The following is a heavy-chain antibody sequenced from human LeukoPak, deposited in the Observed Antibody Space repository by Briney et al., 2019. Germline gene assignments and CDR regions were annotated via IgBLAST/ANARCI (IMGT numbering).Heavy chain of an antibody. D-gene: IGHD3-16*02. Sequence: ASVKSSCKASGYTVTSYGISWVGQAPGQGLEWMGWISAYNGNTNYAQKLQGRVTMTTDTSTSTAYMELRSLRSDDTAVYYCARAGPRDPVYDYVWGSYRSYYFDYWGQGTLVTVSS. V-gene: IGHV1-18*01. CDR3: ARAGPRDPVYDYVWGSYRSYYFDY. CDR2: ISAYNGNT. CDR1: GYTVTSYG. J-gene: IGHJ4*02.